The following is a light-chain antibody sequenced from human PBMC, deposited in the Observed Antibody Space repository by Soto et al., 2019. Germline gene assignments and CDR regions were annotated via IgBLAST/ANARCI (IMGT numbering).Light chain of an antibody. CDR2: EIT. V-gene: IGLV2-14*03. CDR1: SSDIGAYNY. Sequence: QSVLTQPASVSGSPGQSITISCTGTSSDIGAYNYVSWYQQHPGKAPKLMIYEITNRPSGISNRFSGSRSGNTASLSISGLQAEDEPDYYCSSYSSAMAFVFGTGTKVTVL. J-gene: IGLJ1*01. CDR3: SSYSSAMAFV.